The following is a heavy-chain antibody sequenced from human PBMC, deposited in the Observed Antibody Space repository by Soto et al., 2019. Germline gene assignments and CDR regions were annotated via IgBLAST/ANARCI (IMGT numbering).Heavy chain of an antibody. CDR3: ARDLGGCSAGICRYNWLDS. CDR2: IIPFYGTA. Sequence: QVQLVQSAAEVKKPGSSVKVSCKASGDTFTKYAISWVRQAPGQGLEWMGGIIPFYGTAHYAEKFQDRVTIIADTSTRTADMELSSLRPEDTAVYYCARDLGGCSAGICRYNWLDSWGQGTLVTVSS. CDR1: GDTFTKYA. J-gene: IGHJ5*01. D-gene: IGHD2-15*01. V-gene: IGHV1-69*06.